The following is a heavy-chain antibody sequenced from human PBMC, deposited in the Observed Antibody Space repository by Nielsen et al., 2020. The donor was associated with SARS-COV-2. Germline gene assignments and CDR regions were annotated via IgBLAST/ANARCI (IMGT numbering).Heavy chain of an antibody. D-gene: IGHD2/OR15-2a*01. CDR2: ISYDGSNK. Sequence: GESLKISCAASGFTFSSYGMHWVRQAPGKGLEWVAVISYDGSNKYYADSVKGRFTISRDNSKNTLYLQMNSLRAEDTAVYYCARGTYPGSSSPWGQGTLVTVSS. V-gene: IGHV3-30*03. CDR3: ARGTYPGSSSP. J-gene: IGHJ5*02. CDR1: GFTFSSYG.